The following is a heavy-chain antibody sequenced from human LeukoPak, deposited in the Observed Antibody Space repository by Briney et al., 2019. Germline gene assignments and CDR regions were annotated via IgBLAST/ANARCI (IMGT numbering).Heavy chain of an antibody. J-gene: IGHJ3*02. V-gene: IGHV1-46*01. CDR3: ARDLTGAFDI. CDR2: INPSGGRT. CDR1: GYTFTNYY. Sequence: ASVKVSCKTSGYTFTNYYIHWVRQAPGQGPEWMGMINPSGGRTAYAQKFQGRVTMTSDTSTSTVYMELSSLRSEDTAVFYCARDLTGAFDIWGQGTLVTVSS.